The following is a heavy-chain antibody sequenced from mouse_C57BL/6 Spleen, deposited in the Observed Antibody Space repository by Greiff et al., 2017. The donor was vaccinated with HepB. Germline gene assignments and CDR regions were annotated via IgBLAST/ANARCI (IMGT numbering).Heavy chain of an antibody. V-gene: IGHV2-2*01. CDR3: ARITTEVTHWYFDV. D-gene: IGHD1-1*01. Sequence: QVQLKESGPGLVQPSQSLSITCTVSGFSLTSYGVHWVRQSPGKGLEWLGVIWSGGSTDYNAAFISRLSISKDNSKSQVFFKMNSLQADDTAIYYCARITTEVTHWYFDVWGTGTTVTVSS. CDR2: IWSGGST. CDR1: GFSLTSYG. J-gene: IGHJ1*03.